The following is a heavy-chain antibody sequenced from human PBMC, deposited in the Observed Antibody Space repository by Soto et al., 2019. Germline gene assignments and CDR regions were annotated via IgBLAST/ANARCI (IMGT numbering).Heavy chain of an antibody. Sequence: PSETLSLTCTVSGGSISSYYWSWIRQPPGKGLEWIGYIYYSGSTNYNPSLKSRVTISVDTSKNQFSLKLSSVTAADTAVYYCARHYYDSSGYYPATILAFDIWGQGTMVTVSS. CDR3: ARHYYDSSGYYPATILAFDI. V-gene: IGHV4-59*08. CDR2: IYYSGST. J-gene: IGHJ3*02. D-gene: IGHD3-22*01. CDR1: GGSISSYY.